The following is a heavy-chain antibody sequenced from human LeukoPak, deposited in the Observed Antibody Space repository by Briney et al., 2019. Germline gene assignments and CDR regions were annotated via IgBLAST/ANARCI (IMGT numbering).Heavy chain of an antibody. V-gene: IGHV3-7*01. CDR2: IKGDESAR. Sequence: GGSLRLSCAASGFTFSSYWMAWVRQAPGKGLEWVANIKGDESARHQADPVKGRFTISRDNTRNSLYLQMTNLRGDDTAVYYCARDVVGSLDYWGQGTLVTVSS. CDR3: ARDVVGSLDY. J-gene: IGHJ4*02. D-gene: IGHD1-26*01. CDR1: GFTFSSYW.